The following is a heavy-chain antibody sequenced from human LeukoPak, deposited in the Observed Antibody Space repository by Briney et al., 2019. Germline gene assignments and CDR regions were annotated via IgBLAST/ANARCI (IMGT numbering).Heavy chain of an antibody. J-gene: IGHJ4*02. Sequence: ASVKVSCKVSRNTLTDLFIHWVRRAPGKGLEWMGGFDPEGSGTIYAFRFQDRLAMTVDTSSDTASIELSRLTVFDTAVYYCATQGNGDYFDSWGQGTLVTVSS. CDR2: FDPEGSGT. D-gene: IGHD4-17*01. V-gene: IGHV1-24*01. CDR1: RNTLTDLF. CDR3: ATQGNGDYFDS.